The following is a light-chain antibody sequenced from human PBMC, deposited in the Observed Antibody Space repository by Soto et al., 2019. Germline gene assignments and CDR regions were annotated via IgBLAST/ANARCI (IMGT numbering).Light chain of an antibody. J-gene: IGLJ1*01. V-gene: IGLV2-14*03. CDR2: DVS. Sequence: QSALPQPASVSGSPGQSITISCTGSNSDIGGYNYVSWYQQHPGNAPKLMIYDVSYRPSGVSNRFSGSKSGNTASLTISGLQAEDEADYYCSSYTSSSTPYVFGTGTKLTVL. CDR3: SSYTSSSTPYV. CDR1: NSDIGGYNY.